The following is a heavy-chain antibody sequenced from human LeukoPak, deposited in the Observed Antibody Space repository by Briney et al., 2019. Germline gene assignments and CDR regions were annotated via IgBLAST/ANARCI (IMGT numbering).Heavy chain of an antibody. CDR1: GFTFSSYA. CDR2: ISNSGGRT. V-gene: IGHV3-23*01. Sequence: GGSLRLSCAASGFTFSSYAMSWVRQAPGKGLEWVSSISNSGGRTFYTDSVKGWFTISRDNSKITLYLQMNSLRAEDTAVYYCAKSYNGYESKPNYWGQGTLVTVSS. CDR3: AKSYNGYESKPNY. J-gene: IGHJ4*02. D-gene: IGHD5-12*01.